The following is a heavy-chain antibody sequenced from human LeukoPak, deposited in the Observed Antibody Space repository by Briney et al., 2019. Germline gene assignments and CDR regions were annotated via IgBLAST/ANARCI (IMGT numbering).Heavy chain of an antibody. CDR1: GGSFSGYY. V-gene: IGHV4-34*01. D-gene: IGHD3-10*01. CDR2: INHSGST. J-gene: IGHJ4*02. CDR3: ARRPGIYGSGRSGLGGPFYFDY. Sequence: SETLSLTCAVYGGSFSGYYWSWIRQPPGKGLEWIGEINHSGSTNYNPSLKSRVTISVDTSKNQFSLKLSSVTAADTAVYYCARRPGIYGSGRSGLGGPFYFDYWGQGTLVTVSS.